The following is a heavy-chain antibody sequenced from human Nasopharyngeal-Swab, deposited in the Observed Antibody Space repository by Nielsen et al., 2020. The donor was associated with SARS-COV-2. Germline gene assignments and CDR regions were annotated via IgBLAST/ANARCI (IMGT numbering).Heavy chain of an antibody. D-gene: IGHD6-6*01. V-gene: IGHV3-7*01. Sequence: VRQAPGKGLEWVANIKQDGSEKYYADSVKGRFTISRDNSKNTLYLQMNSLRAEDTAVYYCARDDVAARDYDYYYGMDVWGQGTTVTVSS. J-gene: IGHJ6*02. CDR3: ARDDVAARDYDYYYGMDV. CDR2: IKQDGSEK.